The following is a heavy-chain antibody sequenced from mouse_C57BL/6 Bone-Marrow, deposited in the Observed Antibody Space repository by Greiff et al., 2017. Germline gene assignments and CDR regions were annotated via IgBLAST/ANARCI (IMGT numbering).Heavy chain of an antibody. D-gene: IGHD1-1*01. Sequence: QVQLKESGAELVRPGASVTLSCKASGYTFTDYEMHWVKQTPVHGLEWIGAIDPETGGTAYNQKFKGKAILTADKSSSTAYMELRSLTSEDSAVYYCTRNYYGSSNDYWGQGTTLTVSS. CDR1: GYTFTDYE. V-gene: IGHV1-15*01. CDR2: IDPETGGT. CDR3: TRNYYGSSNDY. J-gene: IGHJ2*01.